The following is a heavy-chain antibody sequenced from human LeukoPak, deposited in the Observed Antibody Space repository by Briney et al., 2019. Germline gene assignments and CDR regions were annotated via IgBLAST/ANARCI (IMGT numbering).Heavy chain of an antibody. Sequence: ASVKVSCKASGYTFTSYGISWVRQAPGQGLEWRGWSSSYNGNTNYAQKLQGRVTITTDTSTSTDYMELRSLRSEDKAVYYCARVARGYYDSSGYSEGRYFDYWGQGTLVSVSS. CDR2: SSSYNGNT. CDR3: ARVARGYYDSSGYSEGRYFDY. V-gene: IGHV1-18*01. J-gene: IGHJ4*02. CDR1: GYTFTSYG. D-gene: IGHD3-22*01.